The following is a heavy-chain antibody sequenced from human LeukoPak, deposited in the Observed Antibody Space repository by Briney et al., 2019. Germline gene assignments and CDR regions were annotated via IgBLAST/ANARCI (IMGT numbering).Heavy chain of an antibody. CDR3: ARDRAYCSGGSCYSPGRLSYFGY. D-gene: IGHD2-15*01. CDR2: IYYSGST. Sequence: NPSETLSLTCTVSGGSISSSSYYWGWIRQPPGKGLEWIGSIYYSGSTYYNPSLKSRVTISVDTSKNQFFLKLSSVTAADTAVYYCARDRAYCSGGSCYSPGRLSYFGYWGQGTLVTVSS. V-gene: IGHV4-39*07. J-gene: IGHJ4*02. CDR1: GGSISSSSYY.